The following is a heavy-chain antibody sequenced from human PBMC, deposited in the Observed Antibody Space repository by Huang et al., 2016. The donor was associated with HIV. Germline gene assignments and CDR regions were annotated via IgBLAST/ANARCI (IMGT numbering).Heavy chain of an antibody. V-gene: IGHV3-30*04. CDR2: ISYDENNK. D-gene: IGHD2-15*01. CDR1: GFTCVNYA. CDR3: ATGYCSGGSCPLDY. J-gene: IGHJ4*02. Sequence: QVQLVESGGGVVQPGRSLRLSCLASGFTCVNYALHWGRQAPGKGLGWVAVISYDENNKSYADSVKGRFTISRDNFKNTFYLEMNRLRLEDTAVYYCATGYCSGGSCPLDYWGQGTLVTVHS.